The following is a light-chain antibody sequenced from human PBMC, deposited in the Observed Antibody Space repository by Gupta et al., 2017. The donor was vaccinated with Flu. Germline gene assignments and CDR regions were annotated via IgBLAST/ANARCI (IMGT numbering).Light chain of an antibody. CDR2: AAS. J-gene: IGKJ2*01. CDR1: QSIDVY. CDR3: QQSYSGPYT. V-gene: IGKV1-39*01. Sequence: PSSLSASIGDRVTITCRASQSIDVYVNWYQQKPWKAPKLLIYAASSLESGVPSRFSGSGSGTDSTLTISSLQPEDSAIYYCQQSYSGPYTFGQGTKVEI.